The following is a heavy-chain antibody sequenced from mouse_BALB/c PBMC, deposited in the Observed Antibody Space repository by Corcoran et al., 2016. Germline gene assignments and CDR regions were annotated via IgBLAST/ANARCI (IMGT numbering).Heavy chain of an antibody. J-gene: IGHJ2*01. V-gene: IGHV1-18*01. Sequence: EVLLQQSGPELVKPGASVKLPCKASGYTFTDYTMDWVKQSHGKSLEWIGDINPRSGGTVYNQTFKGKATLTVDKSSSTAYMELRSLTSEDTAVYYCARWGITTCDYWGQGTTVTVSS. CDR2: INPRSGGT. D-gene: IGHD1-1*01. CDR3: ARWGITTCDY. CDR1: GYTFTDYT.